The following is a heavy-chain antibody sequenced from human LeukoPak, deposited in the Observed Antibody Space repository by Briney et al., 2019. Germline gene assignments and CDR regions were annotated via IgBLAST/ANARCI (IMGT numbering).Heavy chain of an antibody. Sequence: PGRSLRLSCAASGFTSDDYAMHWVRQAPGKGLEWVSGISWNSGSIGYADSVKGRFTISRDNAKNSLYLQMNSLRADDTALYFCAKDIGSGSSSWLNWFDPWGQGTLVTVSS. CDR1: GFTSDDYA. CDR3: AKDIGSGSSSWLNWFDP. D-gene: IGHD6-13*01. V-gene: IGHV3-9*02. CDR2: ISWNSGSI. J-gene: IGHJ5*02.